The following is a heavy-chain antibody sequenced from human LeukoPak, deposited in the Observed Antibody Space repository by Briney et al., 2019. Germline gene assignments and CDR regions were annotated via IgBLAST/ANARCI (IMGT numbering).Heavy chain of an antibody. V-gene: IGHV3-23*01. J-gene: IGHJ4*02. CDR3: VKEYFGFAFDY. Sequence: PGGSLRLSCAASGFTFSSYAMSWVRQGPGEGVGWGSDITSSGDSTYYADSVKGRVTISRDTPKNTLYLQMNSPRAEDTAIYYCVKEYFGFAFDYWGQGTVVTVSS. D-gene: IGHD3-9*01. CDR2: ITSSGDST. CDR1: GFTFSSYA.